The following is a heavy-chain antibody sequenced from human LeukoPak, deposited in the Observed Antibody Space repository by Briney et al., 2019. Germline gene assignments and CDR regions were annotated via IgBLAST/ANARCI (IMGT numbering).Heavy chain of an antibody. V-gene: IGHV3-30*02. CDR2: IRYDGSNK. CDR3: AYSGSQTAVYFQH. CDR1: GFTFSSYG. D-gene: IGHD1-26*01. Sequence: PGGSLRLSCAASGFTFSSYGMHWVRQAPGKGLEWVAFIRYDGSNKYYADSVKGRFTISRDNSKNTLYLQMNSLRAEDTAVYYCAYSGSQTAVYFQHWGQGTLVTVSS. J-gene: IGHJ1*01.